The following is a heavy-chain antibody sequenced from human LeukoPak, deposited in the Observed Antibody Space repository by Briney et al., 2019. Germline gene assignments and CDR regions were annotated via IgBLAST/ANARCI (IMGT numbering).Heavy chain of an antibody. D-gene: IGHD2-2*01. Sequence: PGGSLRLSCAASGFTFSTYAMNWVRRAPGKGLEWVSTLSGSGGRIYYADSVKGRFTISRDNSKNTLYLQMNSLRAEDTAVYYCAKDQKDIVVVPGFDPWGQGTLVTVSS. CDR3: AKDQKDIVVVPGFDP. CDR2: LSGSGGRI. V-gene: IGHV3-23*01. CDR1: GFTFSTYA. J-gene: IGHJ5*02.